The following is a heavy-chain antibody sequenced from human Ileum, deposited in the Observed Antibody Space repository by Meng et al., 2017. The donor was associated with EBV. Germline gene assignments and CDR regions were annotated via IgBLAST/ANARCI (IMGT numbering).Heavy chain of an antibody. CDR1: GGTFRNSA. J-gene: IGHJ4*02. CDR3: ARESGRGYSSDY. CDR2: IIPMFGAP. D-gene: IGHD5-18*01. Sequence: EQSGAEVKKPGSSVKVSCKASGGTFRNSAISWVRQAPGQGLEWMGGIIPMFGAPDYAQRFQDRVTITADESTSTVYMELNSLRSEDTAVYYCARESGRGYSSDYWGQGTLVTVSS. V-gene: IGHV1-69*01.